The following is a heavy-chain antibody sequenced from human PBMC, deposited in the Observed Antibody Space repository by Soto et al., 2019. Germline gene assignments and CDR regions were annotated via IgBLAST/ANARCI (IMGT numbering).Heavy chain of an antibody. CDR2: IIPIFGTA. V-gene: IGHV1-69*13. J-gene: IGHJ3*02. CDR1: AGTLSSYA. CDR3: ARDLTTVVTEGYDAFDI. Sequence: ASVKVSCNAFAGTLSSYASSWVRRAPGQGLEWMGGIIPIFGTANYAQKFQGRVTITADESTSTAYMELSSLRSEDTAVYYCARDLTTVVTEGYDAFDIWGQGTMVTVSS. D-gene: IGHD4-17*01.